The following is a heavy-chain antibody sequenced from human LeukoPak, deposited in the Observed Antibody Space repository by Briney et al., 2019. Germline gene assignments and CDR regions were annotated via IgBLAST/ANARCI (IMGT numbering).Heavy chain of an antibody. CDR3: ATSRTRGYSYGYPFDY. V-gene: IGHV1-69*04. J-gene: IGHJ4*02. D-gene: IGHD5-18*01. Sequence: SVKVSCKASGGTFSSYAISWVRPAPGQGLEWMGRIIPILGIANYAQKFQGRVTITADKSTSTAYMELSRLRSDDTAVYYCATSRTRGYSYGYPFDYWGQGTLVTVSS. CDR1: GGTFSSYA. CDR2: IIPILGIA.